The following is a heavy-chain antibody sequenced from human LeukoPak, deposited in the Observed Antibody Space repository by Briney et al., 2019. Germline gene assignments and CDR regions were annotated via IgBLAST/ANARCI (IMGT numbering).Heavy chain of an antibody. CDR1: GGSISSSSYY. CDR3: AREGEYSNRLDP. V-gene: IGHV4-61*02. D-gene: IGHD4-11*01. CDR2: FYTSGST. Sequence: PSETLSLTCTASGGSISSSSYYWSWIRQPAGKGLEWIGRFYTSGSTDYNPSLKSRVTISIDTSKNQFSLKLSSVTAADTAVYYCAREGEYSNRLDPWGQGTLVTVSS. J-gene: IGHJ5*02.